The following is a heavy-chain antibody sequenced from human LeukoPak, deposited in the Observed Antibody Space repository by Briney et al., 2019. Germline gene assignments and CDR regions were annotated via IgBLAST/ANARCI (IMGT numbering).Heavy chain of an antibody. CDR1: GYTFTSYF. V-gene: IGHV1-46*01. J-gene: IGHJ4*02. Sequence: GASVKVSCKASGYTFTSYFIHWVRQAPGQGLEWMGIINPSGSSPTYAQKFQGRVTMTGDTSTSTVFMELTSLRSDDTAVYYCGREAGAAANSFDYWGQGSLVTVSS. CDR2: INPSGSSP. CDR3: GREAGAAANSFDY. D-gene: IGHD6-13*01.